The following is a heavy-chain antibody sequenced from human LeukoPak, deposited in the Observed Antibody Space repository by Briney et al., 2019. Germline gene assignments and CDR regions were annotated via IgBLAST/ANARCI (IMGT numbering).Heavy chain of an antibody. J-gene: IGHJ4*02. V-gene: IGHV4-38-2*02. Sequence: SETLSLTCTVSGYSVSSGYYWGWIRQPPGKGLEWIGSIYYSGSTYHNPSLKSRVTISVDTSKNQFSLKLSSVTAADTAVYYCARDEVGAKNGFDYWGQGTLVTVSS. D-gene: IGHD1-26*01. CDR1: GYSVSSGYY. CDR2: IYYSGST. CDR3: ARDEVGAKNGFDY.